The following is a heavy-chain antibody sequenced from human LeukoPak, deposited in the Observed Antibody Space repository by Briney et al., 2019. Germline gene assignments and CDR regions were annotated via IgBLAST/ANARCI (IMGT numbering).Heavy chain of an antibody. Sequence: GGSLRLSCAASGFTFSDYYMSWIRQAPGKGLEWVSSISSSSSYIYYADSVKGRFTISRDNAKNSLYLQMNSLRAEDTAVYYCARDRVEVFDYWGQGTLVTVSS. CDR1: GFTFSDYY. D-gene: IGHD2-15*01. CDR2: ISSSSSYI. J-gene: IGHJ4*02. V-gene: IGHV3-11*06. CDR3: ARDRVEVFDY.